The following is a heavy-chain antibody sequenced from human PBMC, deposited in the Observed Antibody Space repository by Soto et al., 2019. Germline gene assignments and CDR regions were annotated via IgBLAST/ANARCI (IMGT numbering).Heavy chain of an antibody. Sequence: GGSLRLSCAASGFTFSSYAMSWVRQAPGKGLEWVSAISGSGGSTYYADSVKGRFTISRDNSKNTLYLQMNSLRAEDTAVYYCAKDVGSIVATLGDYYYGMDVWGQGTTVTVSS. V-gene: IGHV3-23*01. CDR3: AKDVGSIVATLGDYYYGMDV. D-gene: IGHD5-12*01. CDR2: ISGSGGST. J-gene: IGHJ6*02. CDR1: GFTFSSYA.